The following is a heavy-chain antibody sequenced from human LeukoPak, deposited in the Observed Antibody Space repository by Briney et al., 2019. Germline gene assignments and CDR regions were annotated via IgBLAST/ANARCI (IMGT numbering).Heavy chain of an antibody. CDR2: IFHSGST. Sequence: PSETLSLTCSVSGGSISSSSYYWGWIRQPPGKGLEWIGSIFHSGSTYHNPSLKSRVTISVDTSKNQFSLKLRSVTAADTAVYYCATPDLRNCSGGSCYYFDYGGQGTLVTVSS. J-gene: IGHJ4*02. CDR1: GGSISSSSYY. V-gene: IGHV4-39*01. CDR3: ATPDLRNCSGGSCYYFDY. D-gene: IGHD2-15*01.